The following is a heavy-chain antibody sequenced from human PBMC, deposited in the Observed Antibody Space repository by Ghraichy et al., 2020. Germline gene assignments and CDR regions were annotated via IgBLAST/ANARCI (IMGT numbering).Heavy chain of an antibody. V-gene: IGHV4-59*08. J-gene: IGHJ4*02. CDR1: GGSISGYY. CDR2: VYDSGST. D-gene: IGHD5-12*01. CDR3: ARRRGFRGYESFDY. Sequence: PETLSLTCTVSGGSISGYYWTWIRQPPGKGLEWIGYVYDSGSTNYNPSLKSRVTISADTSKNQFYVKLSSVTAADTAVYYCARRRGFRGYESFDYWGQGTLVTVSS.